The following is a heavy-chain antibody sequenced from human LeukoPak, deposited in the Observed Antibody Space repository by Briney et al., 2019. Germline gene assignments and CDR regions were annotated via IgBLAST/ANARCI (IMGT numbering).Heavy chain of an antibody. CDR1: GYIFTTYY. CDR2: INPSGGST. Sequence: ASVKVSCKASGYIFTTYYMHWVRQAPGQGLDWMGTINPSGGSTSYAQKFQGRATVTRDTSTSTVYMELSSLRSEDTAVYYCARSYYDLLATFDYWGQGTLVTVSS. V-gene: IGHV1-46*01. CDR3: ARSYYDLLATFDY. D-gene: IGHD3-22*01. J-gene: IGHJ4*02.